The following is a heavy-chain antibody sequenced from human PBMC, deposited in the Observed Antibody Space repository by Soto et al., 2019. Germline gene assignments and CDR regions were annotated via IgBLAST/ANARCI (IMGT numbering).Heavy chain of an antibody. CDR3: ARLEGSHYFDY. J-gene: IGHJ4*02. V-gene: IGHV4-59*01. CDR2: IYYSGST. D-gene: IGHD3-10*01. CDR1: GGSISSYY. Sequence: SETLSLTCTVSGGSISSYYWSWIRQPPGKGLEWIGYIYYSGSTNYNPSLKSRVTISVDTSKNQFSLKLSSVTAADTAVYYCARLEGSHYFDYWGQGTLVTVSS.